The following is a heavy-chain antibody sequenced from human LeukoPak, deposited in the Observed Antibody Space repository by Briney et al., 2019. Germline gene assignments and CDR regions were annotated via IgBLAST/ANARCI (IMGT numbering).Heavy chain of an antibody. CDR3: ARDTWYSNSWLHAFAI. J-gene: IGHJ3*02. Sequence: GGSLRLYCAASGFTFSDYAMNWVRQAPGKGLEWFSFINSNSKTIYYADSVKGRFTISRDNAKNSLYLQMNSLRAEDTGVYYCARDTWYSNSWLHAFAIWGQGTVVTVSS. V-gene: IGHV3-48*01. CDR2: INSNSKTI. CDR1: GFTFSDYA. D-gene: IGHD6-13*01.